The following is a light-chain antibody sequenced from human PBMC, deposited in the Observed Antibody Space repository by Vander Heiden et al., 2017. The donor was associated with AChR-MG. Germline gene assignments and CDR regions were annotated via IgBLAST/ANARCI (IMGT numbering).Light chain of an antibody. CDR1: QSISSW. CDR2: KAS. Sequence: DIKMTQSPSTLSASVGDRVTITCRASQSISSWLAWYQQKPGKAPKLLIYKASSLESGVPSRFSGSGSGTEFTLTISSLQPDDFATYYCQQDNSSITFGQGTRLEIK. J-gene: IGKJ5*01. CDR3: QQDNSSIT. V-gene: IGKV1-5*03.